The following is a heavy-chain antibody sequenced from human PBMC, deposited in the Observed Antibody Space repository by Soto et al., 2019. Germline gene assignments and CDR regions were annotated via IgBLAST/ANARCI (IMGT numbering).Heavy chain of an antibody. Sequence: QLQLQESGSGLVKPSQTLSLTCAVSGGSISSGGYSWSWIRQPPGKGLEWIGYIYHSGSTYYNPSLKSRVTISVDRSMNQFSLKLSSVTAADTAVYYCARAPLRDDWISHGMDVWGQGTTVTVSS. V-gene: IGHV4-30-2*01. D-gene: IGHD3-9*01. CDR2: IYHSGST. CDR3: ARAPLRDDWISHGMDV. J-gene: IGHJ6*02. CDR1: GGSISSGGYS.